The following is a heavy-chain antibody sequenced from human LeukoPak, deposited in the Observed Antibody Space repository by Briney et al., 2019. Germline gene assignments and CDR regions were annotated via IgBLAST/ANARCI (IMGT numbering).Heavy chain of an antibody. CDR2: TYYSGST. V-gene: IGHV4-39*01. Sequence: SETLSLTCTVSGGSISSSSYYWGWIRQPPGKGLEWIGSTYYSGSTYYNPSLKSRLTMSVDTSKNQFSLKLSSVTAADTAVYYCARRDRYCSSTSCYGHRFDPWGQGTLVTVSS. CDR1: GGSISSSSYY. D-gene: IGHD2-2*01. J-gene: IGHJ5*02. CDR3: ARRDRYCSSTSCYGHRFDP.